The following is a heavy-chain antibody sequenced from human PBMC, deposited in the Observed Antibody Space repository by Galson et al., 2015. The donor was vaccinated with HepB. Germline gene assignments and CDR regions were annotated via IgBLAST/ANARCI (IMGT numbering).Heavy chain of an antibody. CDR2: ISYDGSNK. Sequence: SLRLSCAASGFTFTRYAIHWVRQAPGKGLEWVAFISYDGSNKFYGEFVKGRFTISRDNYKSTVYVQMNRLKPEDTAVYYCARDMGKVTPNYFDDWGQGTLVTVSS. CDR1: GFTFTRYA. V-gene: IGHV3-30-3*01. J-gene: IGHJ4*02. D-gene: IGHD2-21*02. CDR3: ARDMGKVTPNYFDD.